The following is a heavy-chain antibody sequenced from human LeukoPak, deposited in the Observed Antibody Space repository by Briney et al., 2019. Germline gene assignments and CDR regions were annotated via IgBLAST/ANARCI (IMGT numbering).Heavy chain of an antibody. Sequence: GGSLRLSCAVSGFTFSSYIMSWVRQAPGKGLEWASSISSSGTYKYYADSVTGRFTISRDNAKNSLYLQMNSLRAEDTAVYYCAKGKDSVAGATNDYWGQGTLVTVSS. J-gene: IGHJ4*02. D-gene: IGHD6-19*01. V-gene: IGHV3-21*01. CDR3: AKGKDSVAGATNDY. CDR1: GFTFSSYI. CDR2: ISSSGTYK.